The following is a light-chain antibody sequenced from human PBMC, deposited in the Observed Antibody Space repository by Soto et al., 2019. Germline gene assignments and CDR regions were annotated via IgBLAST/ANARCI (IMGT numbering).Light chain of an antibody. CDR3: QQSRT. CDR2: AAS. V-gene: IGKV1-39*01. J-gene: IGKJ1*01. Sequence: DIQMTQSPSTLSGSVGDRVTITCRASQSISSYLNWYQQKPGKAPKLLIYAASSLQSGVPSRFSGSGSGTDFTLTISSLQPEDFATYYCQQSRTFGQGTKVDIK. CDR1: QSISSY.